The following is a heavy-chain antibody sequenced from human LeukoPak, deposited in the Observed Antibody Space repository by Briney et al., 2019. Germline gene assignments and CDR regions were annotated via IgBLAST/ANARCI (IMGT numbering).Heavy chain of an antibody. Sequence: PSETLSLTCTVSGYSITSGYYWGWIRQPPGKGLEWIGRIYTSGSTNYNPSLKSRVTISVDTSKNQFSLKLSSVTAADTAVYYCARERSYYGSGSYYLVYYYYYYMDVWGKGTTVTISS. V-gene: IGHV4-38-2*02. CDR1: GYSITSGYY. D-gene: IGHD3-10*01. J-gene: IGHJ6*03. CDR3: ARERSYYGSGSYYLVYYYYYYMDV. CDR2: IYTSGST.